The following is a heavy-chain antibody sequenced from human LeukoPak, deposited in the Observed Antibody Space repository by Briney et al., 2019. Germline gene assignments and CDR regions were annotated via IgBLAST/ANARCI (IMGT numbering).Heavy chain of an antibody. CDR2: IYYSGNT. CDR1: GGSISSYY. D-gene: IGHD1-26*01. Sequence: PSETLSLTCTVSGGSISSYYWSWIRQSPGKGLEWIGYIYYSGNTNCNPSLKSRVSISIDTSKNQFSLELSSVTAADTAVYYCARVGSGSFDYWGQGTLVTVSA. V-gene: IGHV4-59*01. CDR3: ARVGSGSFDY. J-gene: IGHJ4*02.